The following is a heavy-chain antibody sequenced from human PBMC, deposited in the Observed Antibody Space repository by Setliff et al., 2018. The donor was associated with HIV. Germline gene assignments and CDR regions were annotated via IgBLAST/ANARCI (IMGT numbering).Heavy chain of an antibody. CDR2: LNTDGSNQ. V-gene: IGHV3-74*01. D-gene: IGHD2-15*01. CDR3: AKCGGVTCYSASWYFDY. Sequence: GGSLRLSCAASGFTFSSYWMHWVRQAPGKGLVWVSRLNTDGSNQYYADSVKGRFTISRDNSKNTLYLQMNSLRAEDTAVYYCAKCGGVTCYSASWYFDYWGQGTLVTVSS. CDR1: GFTFSSYW. J-gene: IGHJ4*02.